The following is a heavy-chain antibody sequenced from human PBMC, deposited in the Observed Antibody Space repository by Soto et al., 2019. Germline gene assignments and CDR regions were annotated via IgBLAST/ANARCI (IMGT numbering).Heavy chain of an antibody. D-gene: IGHD2-21*01. Sequence: QRQLVEPGGGLVKPGGSLSLSCSASGFTMGDHDMNWIRQTPGKALEWVSYISTSGKTIKYADSVQGRFTISRDNANNLLFLLMNTLRAEDTALYYCATVSCLWRGIAFKAQVVWGQRSTVIVSS. CDR2: ISTSGKTI. CDR1: GFTMGDHD. CDR3: ATVSCLWRGIAFKAQVV. V-gene: IGHV3-11*01. J-gene: IGHJ6*02.